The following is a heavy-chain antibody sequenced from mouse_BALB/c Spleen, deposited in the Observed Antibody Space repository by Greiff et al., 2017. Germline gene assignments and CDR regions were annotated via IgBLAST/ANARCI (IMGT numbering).Heavy chain of an antibody. Sequence: QVQLQQSGAELAKPGASVKMSCKASGYTFTSYWMHWVKQRPGQGLEWIGYINPSTGYTEYNQKFKDKATLTADKSSITAYMQLSSLTSEDSAVYYCARGVRYAMDYWGQGTSVTVSS. CDR3: ARGVRYAMDY. J-gene: IGHJ4*01. CDR2: INPSTGYT. V-gene: IGHV1-7*01. CDR1: GYTFTSYW. D-gene: IGHD2-14*01.